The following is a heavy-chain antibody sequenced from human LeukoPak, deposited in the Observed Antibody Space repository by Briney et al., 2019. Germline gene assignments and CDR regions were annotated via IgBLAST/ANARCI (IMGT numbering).Heavy chain of an antibody. CDR1: GFTFSTYS. Sequence: PGGSLRLSCAASGFTFSTYSMNWVRQAPGKGLEWVSFISSTSSYIYYADSVKGRFTISRDNSKNTLFLQMNSLRAEDTAVYYCAKDSLVGGWLVGYSFDSWGQGTLVTVSS. D-gene: IGHD6-19*01. CDR3: AKDSLVGGWLVGYSFDS. CDR2: ISSTSSYI. V-gene: IGHV3-21*04. J-gene: IGHJ4*02.